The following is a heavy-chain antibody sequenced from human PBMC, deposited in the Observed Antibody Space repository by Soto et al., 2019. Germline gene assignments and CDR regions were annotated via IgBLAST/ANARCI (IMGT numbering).Heavy chain of an antibody. V-gene: IGHV1-46*01. CDR2: VNPSGGHT. D-gene: IGHD2-21*02. J-gene: IGHJ4*02. CDR3: ARGGHVVVVTAALDY. Sequence: QVQLMQSGAEVKKPGASVKVSCKASGDTFTDYYIHWVRQAPGQGLEWMGTVNPSGGHTTYAQHFLGRVTMTKDPSTSTLYMELTSLTSDDTAISYWARGGHVVVVTAALDYWGQGTLVTVSS. CDR1: GDTFTDYY.